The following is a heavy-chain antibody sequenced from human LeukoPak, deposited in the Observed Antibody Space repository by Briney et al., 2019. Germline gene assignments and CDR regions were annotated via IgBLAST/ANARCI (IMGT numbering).Heavy chain of an antibody. V-gene: IGHV1-69*13. Sequence: SVKVSCKASGGTFSSYAISWVRQAPGQGLEWMGGIIPIFGTANYAQKFQGRVTITADESTSTAYMELSSLRSEDTAVYYCARVGCSSTSCPMSQYYYMDVWGKGTTVTVSS. CDR1: GGTFSSYA. D-gene: IGHD2-2*01. CDR2: IIPIFGTA. CDR3: ARVGCSSTSCPMSQYYYMDV. J-gene: IGHJ6*03.